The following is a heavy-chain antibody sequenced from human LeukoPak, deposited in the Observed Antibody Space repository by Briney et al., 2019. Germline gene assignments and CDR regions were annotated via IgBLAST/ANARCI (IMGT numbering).Heavy chain of an antibody. J-gene: IGHJ4*02. Sequence: YDGSNKYYADSVKGRFTISRDNSKNTLYLQMNSLRAEDTAVYYCAKADRLRYGSSWALDYWGQGTLVTVSS. CDR2: YDGSNK. D-gene: IGHD6-13*01. V-gene: IGHV3-33*06. CDR3: AKADRLRYGSSWALDY.